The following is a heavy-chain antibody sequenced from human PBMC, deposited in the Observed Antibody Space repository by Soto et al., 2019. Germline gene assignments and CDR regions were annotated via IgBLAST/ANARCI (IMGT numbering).Heavy chain of an antibody. CDR3: ARNLIDDDILSGYYMGYYYDY. Sequence: GASVKGSCKASGYSFTSYAMHWVRRAPGQRLEWMGWINAGNGNTKYSQKFQGRVTITRDASASTAYMELSSLRSEDTAVYYCARNLIDDDILSGYYMGYYYDYWEQGTLVSVSS. V-gene: IGHV1-3*01. CDR2: INAGNGNT. D-gene: IGHD3-9*01. J-gene: IGHJ4*01. CDR1: GYSFTSYA.